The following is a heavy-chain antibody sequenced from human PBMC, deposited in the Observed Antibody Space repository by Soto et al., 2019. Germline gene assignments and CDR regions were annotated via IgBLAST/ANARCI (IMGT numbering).Heavy chain of an antibody. V-gene: IGHV1-69*12. CDR3: ARVGEGITMVREHYGMDV. CDR2: IIPIFGTA. D-gene: IGHD3-10*01. Sequence: QVQLVQSGAEVKKPGSSAKVSCKASGGTFSSYAISWVRQAPGQGLEWMGGIIPIFGTANYAQKFQGRVTITADESTSTAYMELSSLRSEDTAVYYCARVGEGITMVREHYGMDVWGQGTTVTVSS. J-gene: IGHJ6*02. CDR1: GGTFSSYA.